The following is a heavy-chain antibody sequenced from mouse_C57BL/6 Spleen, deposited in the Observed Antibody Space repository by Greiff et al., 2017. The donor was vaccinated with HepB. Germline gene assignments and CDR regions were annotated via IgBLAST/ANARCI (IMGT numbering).Heavy chain of an antibody. CDR2: ISSGSSTI. CDR1: GFTFSDYG. V-gene: IGHV5-17*01. J-gene: IGHJ2*01. Sequence: DVMLVESGGGLVKPGGSLKLSCAASGFTFSDYGMHWVRQAPEKGLEWVAYISSGSSTIYYADTVKGRFTISRDNAKNTLFLQMTSLRSEDTAMYYCARRTVVPFDYWGQGTTLTVSS. D-gene: IGHD1-1*01. CDR3: ARRTVVPFDY.